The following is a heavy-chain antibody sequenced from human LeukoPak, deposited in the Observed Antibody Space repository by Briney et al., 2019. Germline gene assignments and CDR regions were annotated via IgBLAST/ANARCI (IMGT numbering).Heavy chain of an antibody. D-gene: IGHD3-3*01. V-gene: IGHV4-59*08. CDR2: IYYSGST. Sequence: SETLSLTCTVSGGSISSYYWSWIRQPPGKGLEWIGYIYYSGSTNYNPSLKSRVTISVDTSKNQFSLKLSSVTAADTAVHYCARHAQDYDFWSGSTEGGLSYWGQGTLVTVSS. J-gene: IGHJ4*02. CDR3: ARHAQDYDFWSGSTEGGLSY. CDR1: GGSISSYY.